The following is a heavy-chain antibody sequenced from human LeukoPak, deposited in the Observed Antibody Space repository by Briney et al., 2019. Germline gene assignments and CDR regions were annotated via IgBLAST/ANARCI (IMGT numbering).Heavy chain of an antibody. CDR2: INSDGSST. J-gene: IGHJ4*02. CDR3: ASESIAAAGEFDY. V-gene: IGHV3-74*01. CDR1: GFTFSSYW. D-gene: IGHD6-13*01. Sequence: PGGSLRLSCAASGFTFSSYWMHWVRQAPGKGLVWVSRINSDGSSTSYADSVKGRFTISRDNAKNTLYLQMNGLRAEDTAVYYCASESIAAAGEFDYWGQGTLVTVSS.